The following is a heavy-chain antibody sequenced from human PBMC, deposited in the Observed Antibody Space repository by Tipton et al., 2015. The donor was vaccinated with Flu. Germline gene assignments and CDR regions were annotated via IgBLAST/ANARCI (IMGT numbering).Heavy chain of an antibody. J-gene: IGHJ6*02. CDR3: ARIQASLGLYYYYGMDV. Sequence: TLSLTCAVSGGSISSSNWWSWVRQPPGKGLEWIGEIYHSGSTNYNPSLKSRVTISVDKTKNQFSLKLSSVTAADTAVYYCARIQASLGLYYYYGMDVWGQGTTVTVSS. D-gene: IGHD3-16*01. CDR2: IYHSGST. V-gene: IGHV4-4*02. CDR1: GGSISSSNW.